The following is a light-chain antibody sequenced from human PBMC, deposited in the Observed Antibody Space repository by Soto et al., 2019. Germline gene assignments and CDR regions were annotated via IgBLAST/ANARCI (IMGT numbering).Light chain of an antibody. V-gene: IGKV3D-15*01. CDR1: QAVNTR. CDR3: QQYNSYSRT. J-gene: IGKJ1*01. CDR2: LTS. Sequence: EILLTQSPATLSALPGDIGTLCCRASQAVNTRLAWYQHKPGQAPRLLIYLTSNRAAGIPARFSGSGSETDFTLTISSLQPDDFAIYYCQQYNSYSRTFGQGTKVDIK.